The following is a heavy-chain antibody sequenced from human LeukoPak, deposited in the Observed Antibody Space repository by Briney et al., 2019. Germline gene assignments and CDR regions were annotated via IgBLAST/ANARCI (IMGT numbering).Heavy chain of an antibody. D-gene: IGHD4-17*01. J-gene: IGHJ4*02. V-gene: IGHV3-30*02. CDR1: GFNFSNYV. CDR2: IGSDGSDK. CDR3: AKDDSSVTTYIDY. Sequence: PGGSLRLSCAASGFNFSNYVMHWVRQAPGKGLEWVSFIGSDGSDKHYADSVKGRFTISRDNSRNTLYLQMNSLRAEDTAVYYCAKDDSSVTTYIDYWGQGTVVTVSA.